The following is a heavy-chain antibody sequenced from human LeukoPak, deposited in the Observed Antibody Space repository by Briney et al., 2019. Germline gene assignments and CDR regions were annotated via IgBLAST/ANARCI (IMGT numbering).Heavy chain of an antibody. CDR2: ISLSGLT. CDR1: GGSISNTNW. CDR3: SRENWACSPFGY. D-gene: IGHD2-15*01. J-gene: IGHJ4*02. V-gene: IGHV4-4*02. Sequence: PAGTLSLTCGVSGGSISNTNWWSWVRPPPGQGLEGIGEISLSGLTNYKPSLKSRVTVSIDNSKNHLSLNLTSVTAADTAVYYCSRENWACSPFGYWGQGALVTVPS.